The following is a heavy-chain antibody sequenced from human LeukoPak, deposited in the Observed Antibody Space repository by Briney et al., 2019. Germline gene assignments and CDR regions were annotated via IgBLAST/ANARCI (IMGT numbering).Heavy chain of an antibody. Sequence: SETLSLTCTVSGGSISSYYWSWIRQPPGKGLEWIGYIYYSGSTNYNPSLKSRVTMSVDTSKNQFSLKLSSVTAADTAVYYCARVGRYCSSTSCPRGAFDIWGQGTMVTVSS. CDR1: GGSISSYY. CDR3: ARVGRYCSSTSCPRGAFDI. D-gene: IGHD2-2*01. J-gene: IGHJ3*02. V-gene: IGHV4-59*01. CDR2: IYYSGST.